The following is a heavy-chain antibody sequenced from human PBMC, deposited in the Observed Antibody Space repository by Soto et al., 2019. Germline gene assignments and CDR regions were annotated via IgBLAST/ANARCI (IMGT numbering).Heavy chain of an antibody. Sequence: GGSLRLSCSASGFTFTSYAMTWVRQAPGKGLEWVSGISGSGGSTYHADSVKGRFTTSRDNSRNTVYLQMNSLRAEDTAVYYCAKSYGYSYGYYFDYWGQGTLVTVSS. D-gene: IGHD5-18*01. V-gene: IGHV3-23*01. J-gene: IGHJ4*02. CDR2: ISGSGGST. CDR1: GFTFTSYA. CDR3: AKSYGYSYGYYFDY.